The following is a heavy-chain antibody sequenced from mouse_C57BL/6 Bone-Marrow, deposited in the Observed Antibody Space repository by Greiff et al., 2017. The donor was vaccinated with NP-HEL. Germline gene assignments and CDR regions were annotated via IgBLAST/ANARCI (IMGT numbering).Heavy chain of an antibody. Sequence: VQLQQSGAELARPGASVKLSCKASGYTFTSYGISWVKQRTGQGLEWIGEIYPRSGNTYYNEKFKGKATLTADKSSSTAYMELRSLTSADSAVYFCAKDGYYVYFDDWGQGTTLTVSS. V-gene: IGHV1-81*01. D-gene: IGHD2-3*01. CDR1: GYTFTSYG. CDR2: IYPRSGNT. CDR3: AKDGYYVYFDD. J-gene: IGHJ2*01.